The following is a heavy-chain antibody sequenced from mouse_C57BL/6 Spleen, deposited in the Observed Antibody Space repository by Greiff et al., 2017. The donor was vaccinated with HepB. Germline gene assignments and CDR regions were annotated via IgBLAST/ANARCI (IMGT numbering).Heavy chain of an antibody. D-gene: IGHD1-1*01. CDR2: IYPGDGGT. CDR1: GYAFSSSW. Sequence: QVQLQQSGPELVKPGASVKISCKASGYAFSSSWMNWVKQRPGKGLEWIGRIYPGDGGTNYNGKFKGKATLTADKSSSTAYMQLSSLTSEDAAVYFCADYGRRYWGQGTRVTVSA. CDR3: ADYGRRY. J-gene: IGHJ3*01. V-gene: IGHV1-82*01.